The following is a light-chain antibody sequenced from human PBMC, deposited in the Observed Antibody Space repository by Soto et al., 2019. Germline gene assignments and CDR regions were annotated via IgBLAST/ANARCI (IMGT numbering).Light chain of an antibody. CDR3: QQYGSSSGT. CDR1: QSVRNNY. CDR2: GAS. J-gene: IGKJ1*01. V-gene: IGKV3-20*01. Sequence: EIILTQSPGTLSLSPGERATLSCRASQSVRNNYLAWYQQKPGQAPRLLIFGASSRATGIPNRFRGRGSGTDFTLTISSLEPEDCAVYYCQQYGSSSGTFGQGTKVEIK.